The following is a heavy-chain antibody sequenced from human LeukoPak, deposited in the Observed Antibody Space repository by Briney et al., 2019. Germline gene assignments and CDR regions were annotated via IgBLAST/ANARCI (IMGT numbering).Heavy chain of an antibody. V-gene: IGHV1-2*02. CDR2: INPNSGGT. CDR1: GYTFTGHY. Sequence: ASVKVSCKASGYTFTGHYMHWVRQAPGQGLEWMGWINPNSGGTNYAQKFQGRVTMTRDTSISTAYMELSRLRSDDTAVYYCARAGRYCSGGSCYSCFDYWGQGTLVTVSS. CDR3: ARAGRYCSGGSCYSCFDY. J-gene: IGHJ4*02. D-gene: IGHD2-15*01.